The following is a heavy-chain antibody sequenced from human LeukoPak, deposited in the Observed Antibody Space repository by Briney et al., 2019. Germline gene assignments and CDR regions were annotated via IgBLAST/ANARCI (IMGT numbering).Heavy chain of an antibody. D-gene: IGHD3-3*01. CDR3: ARVHVDYDFWSGAFDY. CDR2: IKQDGSEK. CDR1: GFTFSSYW. V-gene: IGHV3-7*01. Sequence: QAGGSLRLSCAASGFTFSSYWMSWVRQAPGKGLEWVANIKQDGSEKYYVDSVKGRFTISRDNAKNSLYLQMNSLRAEDTAVYYCARVHVDYDFWSGAFDYWGQGILVTVSS. J-gene: IGHJ4*02.